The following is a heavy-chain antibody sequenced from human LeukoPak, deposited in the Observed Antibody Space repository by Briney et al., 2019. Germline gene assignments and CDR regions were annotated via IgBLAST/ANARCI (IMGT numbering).Heavy chain of an antibody. CDR3: ARHSTSGSDY. CDR1: GYSFTSYW. CDR2: IYPGDSDT. D-gene: IGHD6-19*01. V-gene: IGHV5-51*01. Sequence: GESLKISCKGSGYSFTSYWIGWVRQMPGKGLEWMGIIYPGDSDTRYSPSFQGQVTISADKSITTAYLQWRSLKASDSATYYCARHSTSGSDYWGQGTPLTVSS. J-gene: IGHJ4*02.